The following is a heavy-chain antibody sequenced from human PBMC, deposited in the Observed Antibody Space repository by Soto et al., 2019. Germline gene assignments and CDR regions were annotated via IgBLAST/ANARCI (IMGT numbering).Heavy chain of an antibody. Sequence: MXXVRQAPGKGLEWVSAISGSGGSTYYADSVKGRFTISRDNSKNTLYLQMNSLRAEDTAVYYCAKDQAMTTVVTPYYYYGMDVWGQGTTVTVSS. J-gene: IGHJ6*02. D-gene: IGHD4-17*01. CDR3: AKDQAMTTVVTPYYYYGMDV. V-gene: IGHV3-23*01. CDR2: ISGSGGST.